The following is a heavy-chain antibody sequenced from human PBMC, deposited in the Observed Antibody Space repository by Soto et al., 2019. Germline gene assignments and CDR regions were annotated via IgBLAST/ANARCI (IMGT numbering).Heavy chain of an antibody. CDR2: IYYSGST. V-gene: IGHV4-30-4*01. Sequence: QVQLQESGPGLVKPSQTLSLTCTVSGGSITSGDYYWNWIRQPPGKGLEWIGYIYYSGSTYYKPSLTSPLTISLASSKNPCSLELSSVTAADTAVYYCAARFLDRQGFDPWGQGALGTVSS. J-gene: IGHJ5*02. D-gene: IGHD3-3*01. CDR3: AARFLDRQGFDP. CDR1: GGSITSGDYY.